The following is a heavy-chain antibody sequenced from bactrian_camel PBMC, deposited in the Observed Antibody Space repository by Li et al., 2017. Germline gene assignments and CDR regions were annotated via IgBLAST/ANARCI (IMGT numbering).Heavy chain of an antibody. CDR2: IVLRDGST. Sequence: HVQLVESGGGEVQAGGSLRLSCTASAHTVTMAWFRQAPGKEREGIAAIVLRDGSTYHAASVKGRFTISQDNTKNTVYLQMNSLKPEDTAIYYCAAYAEWRPLIEDGGLPSELGFDYWGQGTQVTVS. J-gene: IGHJ4*01. V-gene: IGHV3-3*01. CDR1: AHTVT. D-gene: IGHD1*01. CDR3: AAYAEWRPLIEDGGLPSELGFDY.